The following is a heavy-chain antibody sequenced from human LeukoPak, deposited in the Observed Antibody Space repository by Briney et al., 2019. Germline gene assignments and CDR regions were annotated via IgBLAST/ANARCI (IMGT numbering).Heavy chain of an antibody. V-gene: IGHV1-69*04. CDR3: AREGPEYSSSSGVDY. D-gene: IGHD6-6*01. CDR2: IIPILGIA. J-gene: IGHJ4*02. CDR1: GGTFSSYA. Sequence: SVKVSCKASGGTFSSYAISWVRQAPGQGLEWMGRIIPILGIANSAQKFQGRVTITADKSTRTAYMELSSLRSEDTAVYYCAREGPEYSSSSGVDYWGQGTLVTVSS.